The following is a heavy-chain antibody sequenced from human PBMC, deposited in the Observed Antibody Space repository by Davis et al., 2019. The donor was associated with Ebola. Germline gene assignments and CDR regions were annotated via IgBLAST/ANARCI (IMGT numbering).Heavy chain of an antibody. Sequence: ASVKVSCKASGGTFSTSAISWVRQAPGQGLEWMGWISAYNGNTNYAQKLQGRVTMTTDTSTSTAYMELRSLRSDDTAVYYCARSITMIVVAYFDIWGQGTMVTVSS. CDR3: ARSITMIVVAYFDI. CDR2: ISAYNGNT. D-gene: IGHD3-22*01. J-gene: IGHJ3*02. CDR1: GGTFSTSA. V-gene: IGHV1-18*01.